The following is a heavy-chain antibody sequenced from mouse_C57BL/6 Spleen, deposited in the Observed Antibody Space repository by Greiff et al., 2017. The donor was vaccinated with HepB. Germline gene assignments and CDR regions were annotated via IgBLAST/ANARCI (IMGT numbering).Heavy chain of an antibody. J-gene: IGHJ4*01. CDR1: GYTFTDYY. CDR2: INPNNGGT. D-gene: IGHD2-1*01. V-gene: IGHV1-26*01. CDR3: ARRNGKAAMDY. Sequence: EVQLQQSGPELVKPGASVKISCKASGYTFTDYYMNWVKQSHGKSLEWIGDINPNNGGTSYNQKFKGKATLTVDKSSSTAYMELRSLTSEDSAVYYCARRNGKAAMDYWGQGTSVTVSS.